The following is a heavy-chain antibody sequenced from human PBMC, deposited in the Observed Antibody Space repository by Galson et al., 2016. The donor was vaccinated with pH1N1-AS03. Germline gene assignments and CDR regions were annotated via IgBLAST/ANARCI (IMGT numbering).Heavy chain of an antibody. D-gene: IGHD1-1*01. Sequence: QSGAEVKKPGESLKISCKGSENSFARHWIAWVRQMPGKGLESMGIIYPTDSDTRYSPSFQGRVTISADKSIDTAYLQWSSLQASDTALYYCARVRDATSWKYFFDYWGQGTLVTVSS. CDR2: IYPTDSDT. CDR3: ARVRDATSWKYFFDY. V-gene: IGHV5-51*01. J-gene: IGHJ4*02. CDR1: ENSFARHW.